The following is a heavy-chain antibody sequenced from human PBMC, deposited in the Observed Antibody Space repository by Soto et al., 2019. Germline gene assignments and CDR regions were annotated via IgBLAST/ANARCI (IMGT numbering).Heavy chain of an antibody. V-gene: IGHV3-23*01. CDR2: ISGSGGST. CDR3: AKSDDILTGYLHYYYYYMDV. D-gene: IGHD3-9*01. J-gene: IGHJ6*03. CDR1: GFTFSSYA. Sequence: GGSLRLSCAASGFTFSSYAMSWVRQAPGKGLECVSAISGSGGSTYYADSVKGRFTISRDNSKNTLYLQMNSLRAEDTAVYYCAKSDDILTGYLHYYYYYMDVWGKGTTVTVSS.